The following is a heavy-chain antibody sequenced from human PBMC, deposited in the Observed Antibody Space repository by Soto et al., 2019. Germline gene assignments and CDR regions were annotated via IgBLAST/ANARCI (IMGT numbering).Heavy chain of an antibody. Sequence: VGSLRLSCAASGFTFSSYAMSWVRQAPGKGLEWVSAISGSGGSTYYADSVKGRFTISRDNSKNTLYLQMNSLRAEDTAVYYCAKPLGTHLYYYYYMDVWGKGTTVTVSS. D-gene: IGHD1-1*01. V-gene: IGHV3-23*01. CDR1: GFTFSSYA. CDR2: ISGSGGST. CDR3: AKPLGTHLYYYYYMDV. J-gene: IGHJ6*03.